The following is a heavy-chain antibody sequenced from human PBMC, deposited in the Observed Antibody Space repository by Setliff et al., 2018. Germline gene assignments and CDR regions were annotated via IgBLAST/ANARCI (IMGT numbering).Heavy chain of an antibody. CDR1: GGSFSTYY. Sequence: NPSETLSLTCAVYGGSFSTYYWNWIRQPPGKGLEWIGEINHSGSTNYNPSLKSRVTISVGTSKNQFSLKLRSVTAADTAVYYCASPRLSYYDNGAFPSDAFDLWGQGTMVTVSS. CDR2: INHSGST. V-gene: IGHV4-34*01. CDR3: ASPRLSYYDNGAFPSDAFDL. D-gene: IGHD3-22*01. J-gene: IGHJ3*01.